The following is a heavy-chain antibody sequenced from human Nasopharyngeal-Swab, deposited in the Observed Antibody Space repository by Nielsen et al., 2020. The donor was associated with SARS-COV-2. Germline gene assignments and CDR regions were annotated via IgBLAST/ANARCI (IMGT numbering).Heavy chain of an antibody. D-gene: IGHD6-19*01. CDR1: GGSISSYY. CDR3: ARTLSSGWYFGWFDP. J-gene: IGHJ5*02. Sequence: SKTLSLTCTVSGGSISSYYWSWIRQPPGKGLEWIGYIYYSGSTNYNPSLKSRVTISVDTSKNQFSLKLSSVTAADTAVYYCARTLSSGWYFGWFDPWGQGTLVTVSS. V-gene: IGHV4-59*01. CDR2: IYYSGST.